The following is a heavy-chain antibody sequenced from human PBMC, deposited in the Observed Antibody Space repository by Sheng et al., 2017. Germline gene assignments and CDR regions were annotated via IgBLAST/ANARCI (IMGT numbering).Heavy chain of an antibody. V-gene: IGHV4-34*01. CDR1: GGSFSGYY. CDR2: INHSGST. CDR3: ARGLYYDFWSGYEVPRNWFDP. J-gene: IGHJ5*02. Sequence: QVQLQQWGAGLLKPSETLSLTCAVYGGSFSGYYWSWIRQPPGKGLEWIGEINHSGSTNYNPSLKSRVTISVDTSKNQFSLKLSSVTAADTAVYYCARGLYYDFWSGYEVPRNWFDPWGQGTLVTVSS. D-gene: IGHD3-3*01.